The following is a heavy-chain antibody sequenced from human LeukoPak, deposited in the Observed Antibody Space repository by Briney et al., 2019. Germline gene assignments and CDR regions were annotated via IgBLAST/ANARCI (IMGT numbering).Heavy chain of an antibody. CDR2: IIPIFGTA. D-gene: IGHD2-2*01. CDR1: GGTFSSYA. CDR3: ARDSAAGYCSSTSCRDYYYYGMDV. V-gene: IGHV1-69*01. J-gene: IGHJ6*02. Sequence: SVEVSCKASGGTFSSYAISWVRQAPGQGLEWMGGIIPIFGTANYAQKFQGRVTITADESTSTAYMELSSLRSEDTAVYYCARDSAAGYCSSTSCRDYYYYGMDVWGQGTTVTVSS.